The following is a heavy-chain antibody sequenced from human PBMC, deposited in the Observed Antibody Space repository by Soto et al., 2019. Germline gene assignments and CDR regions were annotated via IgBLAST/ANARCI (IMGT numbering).Heavy chain of an antibody. CDR3: AKNPQPLIEDCWFDP. V-gene: IGHV3-30*18. CDR2: ISYDGNKK. Sequence: QVQLVESGGGVVQPGRSLRLSCAASGFIFSNYAMHWVRQAPGKGPEWVAVISYDGNKKHYGDSAKGRFTISRDNFKNSLYLQMSSLRAEDTAVYYCAKNPQPLIEDCWFDPWGQGTLVTVSS. CDR1: GFIFSNYA. D-gene: IGHD2-21*02. J-gene: IGHJ5*02.